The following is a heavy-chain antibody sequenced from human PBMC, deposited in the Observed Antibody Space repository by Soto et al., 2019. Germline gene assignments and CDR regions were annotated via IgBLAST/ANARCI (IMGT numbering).Heavy chain of an antibody. Sequence: SETLSLTCTVSGGSVSSGSYYWSWIRQPPGKGLEWIGYIYNSGSTNYNPSLKSRVTISVDTSKNQFSLKLSSVTAADTAVYYCAAVAQRWLHVTFDYWGQGTLVTVSS. CDR2: IYNSGST. D-gene: IGHD5-12*01. V-gene: IGHV4-61*01. J-gene: IGHJ4*02. CDR1: GGSVSSGSYY. CDR3: AAVAQRWLHVTFDY.